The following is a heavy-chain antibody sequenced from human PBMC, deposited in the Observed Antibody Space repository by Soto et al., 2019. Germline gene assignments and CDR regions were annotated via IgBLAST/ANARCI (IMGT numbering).Heavy chain of an antibody. J-gene: IGHJ6*04. D-gene: IGHD3-3*01. Sequence: GASVKVSCKASGYTFTGYYMHWVRQAPGQGLEWMGWINPNSGGTNYAQKFQGWVTMTRDTSISTAYMELSRLRSDDTAVYYCARDAEILYVFWSGSVGMDVWAKRTTVTGSS. CDR1: GYTFTGYY. V-gene: IGHV1-2*04. CDR2: INPNSGGT. CDR3: ARDAEILYVFWSGSVGMDV.